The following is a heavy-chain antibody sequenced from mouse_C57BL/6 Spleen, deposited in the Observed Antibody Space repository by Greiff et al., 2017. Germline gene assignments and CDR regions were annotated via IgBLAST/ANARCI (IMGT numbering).Heavy chain of an antibody. J-gene: IGHJ4*01. CDR2: FYPGSGSI. Sequence: QVQLQQSGAELVKPGASVKLSCKASGYTFTEYTIHWVKQRSGQGLEWIGWFYPGSGSIKYNEKFKDKATLTADKSSSTVYRELSRLTSEDSAVYCCARNEDYYGSSTYAMDYWGQGTSVTVSS. D-gene: IGHD1-1*01. V-gene: IGHV1-62-2*01. CDR3: ARNEDYYGSSTYAMDY. CDR1: GYTFTEYT.